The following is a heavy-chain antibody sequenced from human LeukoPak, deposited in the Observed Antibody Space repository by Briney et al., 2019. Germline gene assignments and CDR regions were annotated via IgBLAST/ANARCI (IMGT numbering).Heavy chain of an antibody. CDR2: ISSSGSTI. Sequence: GGSLRLSCAASGFTFSSYSMNWVRQAPGKGLEWVSYISSSGSTIYYADSVKGRFTISRDNAKNSLYLQLSSLRAEDTALYYCAREGEKTYYDFWTTYYIGYWGQGTLVTVSS. J-gene: IGHJ4*02. CDR3: AREGEKTYYDFWTTYYIGY. V-gene: IGHV3-48*04. CDR1: GFTFSSYS. D-gene: IGHD3-3*01.